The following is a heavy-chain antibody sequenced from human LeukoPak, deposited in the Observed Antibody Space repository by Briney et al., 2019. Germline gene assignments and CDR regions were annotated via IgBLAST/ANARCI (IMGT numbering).Heavy chain of an antibody. CDR2: IYSTGST. Sequence: SETLSLTCTVSVGSIRRYYWSWTRQPAGKGLVWIGRIYSTGSTNYNPSLKSRVTMSVDTSKNQFSLRLRSVTAADTAVYYCARQIASAGTAVFDFWGQGALVTVSS. D-gene: IGHD6-13*01. J-gene: IGHJ4*02. V-gene: IGHV4-4*07. CDR1: VGSIRRYY. CDR3: ARQIASAGTAVFDF.